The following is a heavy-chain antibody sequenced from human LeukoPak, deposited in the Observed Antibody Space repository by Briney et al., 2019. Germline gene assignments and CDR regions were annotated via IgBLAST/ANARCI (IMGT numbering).Heavy chain of an antibody. D-gene: IGHD2-15*01. Sequence: ASVKVSCKASGGTFSSYAISWVRHAPGQGLEWMGWIIPIFGTANYAQKFQGRVTITADESTSTAYMELSSLRSEDTAVYYCARSFRYCSGGSCYAEPANFDYWGQGTLVTVSS. J-gene: IGHJ4*02. CDR1: GGTFSSYA. CDR3: ARSFRYCSGGSCYAEPANFDY. V-gene: IGHV1-69*13. CDR2: IIPIFGTA.